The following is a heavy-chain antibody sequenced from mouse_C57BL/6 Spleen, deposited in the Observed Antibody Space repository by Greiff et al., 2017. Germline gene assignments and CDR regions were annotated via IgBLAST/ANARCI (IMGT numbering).Heavy chain of an antibody. CDR1: GYTFTDYY. J-gene: IGHJ1*03. CDR2: INPNNGGT. CDR3: ARVLYDYGSSYGYFDV. V-gene: IGHV1-26*01. D-gene: IGHD1-1*01. Sequence: VQLKQSGPELVKPGASVKISCKASGYTFTDYYMNWVKQSHGKSLEWIGDINPNNGGTSYNQKFKGKATFTVDKSSSNAYMELRSLTSEDAAVYYCARVLYDYGSSYGYFDVWGTGTTVTVSS.